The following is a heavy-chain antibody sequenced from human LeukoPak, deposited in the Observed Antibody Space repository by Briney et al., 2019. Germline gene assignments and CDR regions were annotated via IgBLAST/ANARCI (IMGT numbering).Heavy chain of an antibody. V-gene: IGHV5-51*01. D-gene: IGHD2-15*01. CDR1: GYSFTTYW. CDR2: IYPGDSDT. CDR3: TRARYCSGGTCYAEY. J-gene: IGHJ4*02. Sequence: GESLKISCKASGYSFTTYWIGLVRQMPGKGLDWMGIIYPGDSDTRYSPSFQGQVTISADKSISTAYLQWSSLKASDTAMYYCTRARYCSGGTCYAEYWGQGTLVAVSS.